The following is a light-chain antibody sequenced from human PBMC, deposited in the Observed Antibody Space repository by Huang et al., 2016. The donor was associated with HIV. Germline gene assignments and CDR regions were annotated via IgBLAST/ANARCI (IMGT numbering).Light chain of an antibody. V-gene: IGKV3-15*01. CDR3: QQYNNWPRT. J-gene: IGKJ1*01. CDR2: DAS. CDR1: QNVNSN. Sequence: EIVMTKSPATLSVSPGERATLSCRASQNVNSNLAWYKQKPGQAPRLLIYDASTRATGIPARFSGSGSGIEFTLTISRLQSEDFTVYYCQQYNNWPRTFGQGTKVEIK.